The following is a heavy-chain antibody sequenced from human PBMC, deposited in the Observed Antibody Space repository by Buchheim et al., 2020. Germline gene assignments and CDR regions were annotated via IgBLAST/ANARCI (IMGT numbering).Heavy chain of an antibody. CDR2: ISSSGSTI. D-gene: IGHD3-22*01. CDR1: GFTFSSYE. J-gene: IGHJ3*02. Sequence: EVQLVESGGGLVQPGGSLRLSCAASGFTFSSYEMNWVRQAPGKGLEWVSYISSSGSTIYYEDSVKGRFTISRDNAKNSLYLQMNSLRAEDTAVYYCARDNGRPSNYYDSSGYYFRAFDIWGQGT. CDR3: ARDNGRPSNYYDSSGYYFRAFDI. V-gene: IGHV3-48*03.